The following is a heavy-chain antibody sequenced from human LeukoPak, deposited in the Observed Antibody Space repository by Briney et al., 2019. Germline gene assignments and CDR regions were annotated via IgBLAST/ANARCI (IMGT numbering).Heavy chain of an antibody. CDR3: ARDRVDTASAFDI. J-gene: IGHJ3*02. D-gene: IGHD5-18*01. Sequence: GGSLRLSCAASGSTFSSYGMHWVRQAPGKGLEWVAVIWYDGSNKYYADSVKGRFTISRDNSKNPLYLQMNSLRAEDTAVYYCARDRVDTASAFDIWGQGTMVTVSS. V-gene: IGHV3-33*01. CDR2: IWYDGSNK. CDR1: GSTFSSYG.